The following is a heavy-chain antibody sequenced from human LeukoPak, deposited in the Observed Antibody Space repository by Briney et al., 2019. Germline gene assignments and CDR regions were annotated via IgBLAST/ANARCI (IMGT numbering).Heavy chain of an antibody. CDR1: GGSLNNYA. CDR3: ARDRGNSFHT. J-gene: IGHJ5*02. CDR2: IIPILGTA. V-gene: IGHV1-69*11. Sequence: ASVKVSCKASGGSLNNYAITWVRQAPGQGLEWMGRIIPILGTADYARRFQGRVTITADESTGTAYMSLSSLISDDTAVYYCARDRGNSFHTWGQGTLVTVSS.